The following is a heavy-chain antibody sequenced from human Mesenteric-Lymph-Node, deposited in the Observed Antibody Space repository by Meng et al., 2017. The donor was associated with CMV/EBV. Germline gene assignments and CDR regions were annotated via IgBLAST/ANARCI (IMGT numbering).Heavy chain of an antibody. J-gene: IGHJ5*02. Sequence: RGSLRLSCAASGFTFSDYWMTWVRQAPGKGLDWVASIKPDGSDKKYVDSLKGRFTISRDNAKNSLYLQMNSLRDEDTAVYYCARGLGWGRFDPWGQGTLVTVSS. CDR2: IKPDGSDK. CDR1: GFTFSDYW. D-gene: IGHD6-19*01. V-gene: IGHV3-7*01. CDR3: ARGLGWGRFDP.